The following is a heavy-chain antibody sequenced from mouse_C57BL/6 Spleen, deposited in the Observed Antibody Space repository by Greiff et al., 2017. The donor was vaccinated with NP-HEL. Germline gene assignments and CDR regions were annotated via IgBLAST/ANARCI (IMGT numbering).Heavy chain of an antibody. D-gene: IGHD2-4*01. CDR1: GYTFTSYW. Sequence: VQLQQPGAELVRPGSSVKLSCKASGYTFTSYWMHWVKQRPIQGLEWIGNIDPSDSETHYNQKFKDKATLTVDKSSSTAYMQLSSLTSEDSAVYYCARRGDYDAGDYFDYWGQGTTLTVSS. CDR3: ARRGDYDAGDYFDY. V-gene: IGHV1-52*01. CDR2: IDPSDSET. J-gene: IGHJ2*01.